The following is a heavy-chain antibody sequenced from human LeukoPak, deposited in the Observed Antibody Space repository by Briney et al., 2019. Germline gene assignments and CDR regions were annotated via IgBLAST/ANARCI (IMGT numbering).Heavy chain of an antibody. CDR3: AKTLLGATADY. V-gene: IGHV3-23*01. CDR1: GFPFNSYP. Sequence: GGPLRLLCTASGFPFNSYPMMWVREAPGKGREGVSDISGSGGSTYYAVPERGGFTISRDNSKNTLYLQMNSLRAEDTAVYYCAKTLLGATADYWGQGTLVTVSS. D-gene: IGHD1-26*01. J-gene: IGHJ4*02. CDR2: ISGSGGST.